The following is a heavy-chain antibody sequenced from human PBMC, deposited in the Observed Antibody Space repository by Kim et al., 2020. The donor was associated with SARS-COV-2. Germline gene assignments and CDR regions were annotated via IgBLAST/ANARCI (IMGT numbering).Heavy chain of an antibody. CDR2: IDWDDEK. CDR1: GFSLSTTEMC. CDR3: ARIRGSGASCCHSPLGF. J-gene: IGHJ4*01. V-gene: IGHV2-70*11. D-gene: IGHD2-15*01. Sequence: SGPTLVNPTQTLTLTCSFSGFSLSTTEMCVSWIRQPPGKALEWLARIDWDDEKKYRPSLRTRLTVSKDTSKNQVVLTMTNMDPMDTATYYCARIRGSGASCCHSPLGFWGQGTLVTVSS.